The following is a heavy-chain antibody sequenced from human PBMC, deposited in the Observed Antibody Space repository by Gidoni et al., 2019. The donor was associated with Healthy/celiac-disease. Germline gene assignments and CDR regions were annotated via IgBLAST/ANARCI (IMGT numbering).Heavy chain of an antibody. D-gene: IGHD2-15*01. CDR3: ASARYCSGGSCYRHLDY. J-gene: IGHJ4*02. V-gene: IGHV4-34*01. CDR1: GGSFSGYY. Sequence: QVQLQQWGAGLLKPAETLSLTCPVYGGSFSGYYWSWIRQPPGKGLEWIGEINHSGSTSYNPSLKSRVSISVDTSKKQFSLKVSSVTAADTAVYYCASARYCSGGSCYRHLDYWGQGTLVTVSS. CDR2: INHSGST.